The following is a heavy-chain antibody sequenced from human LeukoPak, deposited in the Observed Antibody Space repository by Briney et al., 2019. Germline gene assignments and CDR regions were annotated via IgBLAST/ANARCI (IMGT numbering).Heavy chain of an antibody. CDR2: INPKDGST. CDR3: ARGIIVVRGVLPYGMDV. J-gene: IGHJ6*02. Sequence: ASVKVSCKASGYTFINYHMHWVRQAPGQGPEWMGIINPKDGSTYYAQKFQGRVTMTRDTSTSIVYMHLSSLRSEDTAVYYCARGIIVVRGVLPYGMDVWGQGTTVTVSS. CDR1: GYTFINYH. V-gene: IGHV1-46*01. D-gene: IGHD3-10*01.